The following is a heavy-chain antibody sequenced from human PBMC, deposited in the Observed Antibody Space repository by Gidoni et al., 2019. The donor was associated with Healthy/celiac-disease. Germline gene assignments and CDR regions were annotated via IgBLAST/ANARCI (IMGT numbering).Heavy chain of an antibody. V-gene: IGHV3-43*01. CDR2: ISWDGGST. D-gene: IGHD1-1*01. Sequence: EVQLVESGGVVVQPGGSLRLACVPSGSTLDDYTMHWVRQAPGKGLEWVSLISWDGGSTYYADSVKGRFTISRDNSKNSLYLQMNSLRTEDTALYYCAKNGQNWNYYYYGMDVWGQGTTVTVSS. J-gene: IGHJ6*02. CDR3: AKNGQNWNYYYYGMDV. CDR1: GSTLDDYT.